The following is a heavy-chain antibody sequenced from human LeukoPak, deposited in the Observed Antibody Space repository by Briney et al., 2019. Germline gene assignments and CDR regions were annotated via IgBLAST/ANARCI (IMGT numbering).Heavy chain of an antibody. CDR3: ARDLRPRPPITMIVVVNVYYMDV. V-gene: IGHV1-2*02. Sequence: GASVKVSCKASGYTFTGYYMHWVRQAPGQGLEWMGWINPNSGGTNYAQKFQGRVTMTRDTSISTAYMELSRLRSDDTAVYYCARDLRPRPPITMIVVVNVYYMDVWGKGTTVTVSS. J-gene: IGHJ6*03. CDR2: INPNSGGT. D-gene: IGHD3-22*01. CDR1: GYTFTGYY.